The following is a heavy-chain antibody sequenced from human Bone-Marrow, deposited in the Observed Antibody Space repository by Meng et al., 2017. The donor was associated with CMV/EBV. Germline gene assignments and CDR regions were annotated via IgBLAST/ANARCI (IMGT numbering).Heavy chain of an antibody. Sequence: GGSLRLSCAASGFTFSSYAMHWVRQAPGKGLEWVAVISYDGSNKYYADSVKGRFTISRDNAENSLYLQMNNLRVDDTAVYYCATRMGTGYTSDWGQGTLVTVSS. V-gene: IGHV3-30*04. CDR2: ISYDGSNK. J-gene: IGHJ4*02. D-gene: IGHD6-19*01. CDR1: GFTFSSYA. CDR3: ATRMGTGYTSD.